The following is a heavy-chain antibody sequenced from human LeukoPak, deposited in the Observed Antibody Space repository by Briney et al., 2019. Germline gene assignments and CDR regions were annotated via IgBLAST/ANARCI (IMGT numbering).Heavy chain of an antibody. CDR1: GFTFSSYS. J-gene: IGHJ4*02. Sequence: GGSLRLSCAASGFTFSSYSMNWVRQAPGKGLEWVSFISSRSSTICYADSVKGRFTISRDNAKDSLSLQMNSLRAEDTAVYYCARSGGYSYGEGYFDYWGQGTLVTVSS. CDR2: ISSRSSTI. V-gene: IGHV3-48*01. CDR3: ARSGGYSYGEGYFDY. D-gene: IGHD5-18*01.